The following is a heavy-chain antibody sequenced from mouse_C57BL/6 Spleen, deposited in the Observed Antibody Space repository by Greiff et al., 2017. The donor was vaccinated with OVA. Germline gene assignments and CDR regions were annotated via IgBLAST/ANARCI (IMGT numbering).Heavy chain of an antibody. J-gene: IGHJ2*01. D-gene: IGHD1-1*01. V-gene: IGHV1-50*01. CDR2: IDPSDSYT. CDR3: ARRGPYYYGSSYFFDY. Sequence: QVQLKQPGAELVKPGASVKLSCKASGYTFTSYWMPWVKQRPGQGLAWIGEIDPSDSYTNYNQKFKGKATLTVDTASSTAYMQLSSLTSEDSAVYYCARRGPYYYGSSYFFDYWGQGTTLTVSS. CDR1: GYTFTSYW.